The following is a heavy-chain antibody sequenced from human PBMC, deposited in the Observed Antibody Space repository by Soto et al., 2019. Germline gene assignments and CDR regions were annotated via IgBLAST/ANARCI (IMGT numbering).Heavy chain of an antibody. CDR3: SKHFSGPYPTYFIDY. J-gene: IGHJ4*02. V-gene: IGHV3-23*01. CDR1: GFTFSSNA. D-gene: IGHD2-15*01. CDR2: ISGSGDST. Sequence: GGSLRLSCAASGFTFSSNAMSWVRQAPGQGLEWVSAISGSGDSTYYADSVKGRFTISRDNSRNTLYVQMNSLRAEDTALYYCSKHFSGPYPTYFIDYWGPGTLVTVSS.